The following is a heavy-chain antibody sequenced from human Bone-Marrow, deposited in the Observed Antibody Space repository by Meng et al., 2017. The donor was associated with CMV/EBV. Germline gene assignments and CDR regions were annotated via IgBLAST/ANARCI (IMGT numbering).Heavy chain of an antibody. J-gene: IGHJ2*01. V-gene: IGHV3-23*03. Sequence: SGFTFSSYAMSWVRQAPGKGLEWVSVIYSGGSSTYYADSVKGRFTISRDNSKNTLYLQMNSLRAEDTAVYYCAKDNSPGAYWYLDLWGRGTLVTVSS. CDR3: AKDNSPGAYWYLDL. D-gene: IGHD4-23*01. CDR2: IYSGGSST. CDR1: GFTFSSYA.